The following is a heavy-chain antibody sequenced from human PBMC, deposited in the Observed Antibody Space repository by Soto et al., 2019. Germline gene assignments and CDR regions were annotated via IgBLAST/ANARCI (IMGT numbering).Heavy chain of an antibody. Sequence: EVQLVESGGGLVQPGGSLRLSCAASGFTFSDYWMHWVRQAPGKGLVYVSRINRDGSDTMYADSVKGRFTISRDNAKNTVSLQMNSLRGEDTAVYYCARDRTGLVLDYWGQGTLVTVSS. CDR3: ARDRTGLVLDY. D-gene: IGHD1-1*01. CDR1: GFTFSDYW. J-gene: IGHJ4*02. CDR2: INRDGSDT. V-gene: IGHV3-74*03.